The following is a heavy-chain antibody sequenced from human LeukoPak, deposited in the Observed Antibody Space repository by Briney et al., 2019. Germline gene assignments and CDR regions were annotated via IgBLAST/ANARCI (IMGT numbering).Heavy chain of an antibody. J-gene: IGHJ4*02. Sequence: GGSLRLSCAASGFTFSSYSMDWVRQAPGKGLEWVPSISSSSSYIYYADSVKGRFTISRDNAKNSLYLQMNSLRAEDTAVYYCARDQGSGSYYYFDYWGQGTLVTVSS. D-gene: IGHD3-10*01. CDR3: ARDQGSGSYYYFDY. CDR1: GFTFSSYS. V-gene: IGHV3-21*01. CDR2: ISSSSSYI.